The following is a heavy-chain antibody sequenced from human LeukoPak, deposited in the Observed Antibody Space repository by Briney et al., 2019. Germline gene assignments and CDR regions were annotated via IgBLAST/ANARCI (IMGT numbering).Heavy chain of an antibody. V-gene: IGHV4-59*01. CDR3: ARVRGYSFNWFDP. D-gene: IGHD5-18*01. CDR1: GGSISSYY. CDR2: IYYSGST. J-gene: IGHJ5*02. Sequence: PSETLSLTCTVSGGSISSYYWSWIRQPPGKGLEWIGYIYYSGSTNYNPSLKSRVAISVDTSKNQFSLKLSSVTAADTAVYYCARVRGYSFNWFDPWGQGTLVTVSS.